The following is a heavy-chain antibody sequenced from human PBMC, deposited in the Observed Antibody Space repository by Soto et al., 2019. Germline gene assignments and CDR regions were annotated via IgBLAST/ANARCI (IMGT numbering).Heavy chain of an antibody. CDR1: GYSFTSYW. D-gene: IGHD4-4*01. Sequence: GESLKISCKGSGYSFTSYWISWVRQMPGKGLEWMGRIDPSDSYTNYSPSFQGHVTISADKSISTAYLQWSSLKASDTAMYYCASNYEPSYYYYGMDVWGQGTTVTVS. CDR2: IDPSDSYT. CDR3: ASNYEPSYYYYGMDV. J-gene: IGHJ6*02. V-gene: IGHV5-10-1*01.